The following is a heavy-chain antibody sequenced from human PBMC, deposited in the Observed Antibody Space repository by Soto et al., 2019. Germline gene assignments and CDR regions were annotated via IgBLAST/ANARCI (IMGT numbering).Heavy chain of an antibody. CDR2: ISYDGSNK. Sequence: GGSLRLSCAASGFTFSSHGMHWVRQAPGKGLEWVAVISYDGSNKYYADSVKGRCTISRDNSKNTLYLQMNSLRAEDTGVYYCAKGFHSGSYFYYYAMDVWGQGTTVTVSS. J-gene: IGHJ6*02. CDR3: AKGFHSGSYFYYYAMDV. V-gene: IGHV3-30*18. D-gene: IGHD1-26*01. CDR1: GFTFSSHG.